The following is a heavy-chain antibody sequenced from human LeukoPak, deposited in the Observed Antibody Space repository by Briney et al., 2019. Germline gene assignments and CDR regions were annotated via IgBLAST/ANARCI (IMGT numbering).Heavy chain of an antibody. CDR2: ISWNSGSI. Sequence: GGSLRLSCAASGFTFGDYAMHWVRQAPGKGLEWVSGISWNSGSIGYADSVKGRFTISRDNAKNSLYLQMNSLRAEDTALYYCAKDMRYDSSGYWRTPFFDYWGQGTLVTVPS. J-gene: IGHJ4*02. V-gene: IGHV3-9*01. D-gene: IGHD3-22*01. CDR3: AKDMRYDSSGYWRTPFFDY. CDR1: GFTFGDYA.